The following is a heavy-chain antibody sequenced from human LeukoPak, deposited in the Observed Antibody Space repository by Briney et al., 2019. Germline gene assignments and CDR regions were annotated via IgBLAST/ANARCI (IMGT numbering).Heavy chain of an antibody. CDR1: GFTVSSNY. V-gene: IGHV3-66*01. CDR3: ARDNPSWDYDSSGQTFDY. D-gene: IGHD3-22*01. CDR2: IYSGGST. J-gene: IGHJ4*02. Sequence: GGSLRLSCAASGFTVSSNYMSWVRQAPGKGLEWVSVIYSGGSTYYADSVKGRFTISRDNSKNTLYLQMNSLRAEDTAVYYCARDNPSWDYDSSGQTFDYWGQGTLVTVSS.